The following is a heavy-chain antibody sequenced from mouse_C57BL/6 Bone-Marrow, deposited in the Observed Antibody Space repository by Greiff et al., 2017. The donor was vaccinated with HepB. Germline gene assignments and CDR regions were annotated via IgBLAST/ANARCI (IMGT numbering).Heavy chain of an antibody. CDR1: GYAFSSSW. V-gene: IGHV1-82*01. CDR2: IYPGDGDT. J-gene: IGHJ2*01. Sequence: VQLQQSGPELEKPGASVKISCKASGYAFSSSWMNWVKQRPGKGLEWIGRIYPGDGDTNYNGKFKGKATLTADKSSSTAYMQLSSLTSEDSAVYFCATNYDYDGYWGQGTTLTVSS. CDR3: ATNYDYDGY. D-gene: IGHD2-4*01.